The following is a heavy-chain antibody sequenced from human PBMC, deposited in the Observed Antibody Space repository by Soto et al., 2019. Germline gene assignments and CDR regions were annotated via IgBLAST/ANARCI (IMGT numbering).Heavy chain of an antibody. J-gene: IGHJ4*02. CDR2: INPNSGGT. Sequence: ASVKVSCKASGYTFTGYYIHWVRQAPGQGLEWMGWINPNSGGTNYAQNFEGWVSMSRDTSINTAYMELSRLTPDDTAVYFCARDSRLVGAKEFDFWGQGTLVTVSS. D-gene: IGHD1-26*01. V-gene: IGHV1-2*04. CDR3: ARDSRLVGAKEFDF. CDR1: GYTFTGYY.